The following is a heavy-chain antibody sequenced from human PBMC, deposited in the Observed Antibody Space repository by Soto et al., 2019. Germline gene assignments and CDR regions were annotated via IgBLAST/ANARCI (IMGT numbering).Heavy chain of an antibody. CDR3: AKEKYNYGSEGDWFAP. CDR2: ISDSGGST. V-gene: IGHV3-23*01. Sequence: EVQLLESGGGLVQPGGSLRLSCAASGFTFSGYAMDWVRQAPGKGLEWVSGISDSGGSTYYATSVKGRFTIFRDNSKNTLYLQMNSLRAEDTAVYYCAKEKYNYGSEGDWFAPWGQGTLVTVSS. CDR1: GFTFSGYA. J-gene: IGHJ5*02. D-gene: IGHD3-10*01.